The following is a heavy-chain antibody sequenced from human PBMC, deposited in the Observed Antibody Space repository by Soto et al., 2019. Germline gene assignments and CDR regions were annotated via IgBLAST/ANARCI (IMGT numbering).Heavy chain of an antibody. D-gene: IGHD6-13*01. CDR2: ISGYNGNT. J-gene: IGHJ4*02. Sequence: QVQLVQSGAEVKKPGASVKVSCKASGYTFTSYGISWVRQAPGQGLEWMGWISGYNGNTNYAQKFQGIVTMTTDTCTSTADIELRRLRSDDAAVYYWARDQADTSAAGRLDFRGQGTLVTVYS. CDR3: ARDQADTSAAGRLDF. CDR1: GYTFTSYG. V-gene: IGHV1-18*01.